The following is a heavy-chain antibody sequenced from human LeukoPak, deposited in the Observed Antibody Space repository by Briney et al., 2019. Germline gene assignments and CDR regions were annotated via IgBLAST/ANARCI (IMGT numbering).Heavy chain of an antibody. CDR2: IYYSGST. J-gene: IGHJ4*02. CDR3: ARHASYSDYDRFFDF. V-gene: IGHV4-59*08. CDR1: GGSISSYY. D-gene: IGHD5-12*01. Sequence: SETLSLTCTVSGGSISSYYWSWIRQPPGKGLEWIGYIYYSGSTIYNPSLKSRVTISADTSKNQFSLELSSVTAADTAVYYCARHASYSDYDRFFDFWGQGILVSVSS.